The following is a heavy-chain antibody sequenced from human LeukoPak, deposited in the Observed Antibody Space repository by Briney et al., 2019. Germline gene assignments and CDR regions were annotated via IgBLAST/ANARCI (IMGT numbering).Heavy chain of an antibody. J-gene: IGHJ6*03. CDR3: ARQYCSSTSCYLSYYYMDV. D-gene: IGHD2-2*01. CDR2: IYPGDSDT. Sequence: GESLKISCKGSGYSFTSYWIGWVRQMPGKGLEWMGIIYPGDSDTRYSPSFQGQVTISADKSISTAYLQWSSLKASDTAMYYCARQYCSSTSCYLSYYYMDVWGKGTTVIVSS. V-gene: IGHV5-51*01. CDR1: GYSFTSYW.